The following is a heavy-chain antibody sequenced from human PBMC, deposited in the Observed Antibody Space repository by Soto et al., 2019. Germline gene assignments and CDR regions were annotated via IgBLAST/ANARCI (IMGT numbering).Heavy chain of an antibody. V-gene: IGHV1-69*12. Sequence: QVQLVQSGAEVKKPGSSVKVSCKASGGTFSSYAISWVRQAPGQGLEWMGGIIPIFGTANYAQKFQGRVTITADESTSTDYMELSSRRSEDTAVYYCGDLPDYYYGMDVWGQGTTVTVSS. CDR3: GDLPDYYYGMDV. J-gene: IGHJ6*02. CDR1: GGTFSSYA. CDR2: IIPIFGTA.